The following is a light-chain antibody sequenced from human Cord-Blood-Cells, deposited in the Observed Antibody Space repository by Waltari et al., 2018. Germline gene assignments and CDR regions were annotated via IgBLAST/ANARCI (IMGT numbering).Light chain of an antibody. CDR3: QQSYSTPYT. Sequence: DIQMTQSPSSLSASVGDRVTITCRASQSISSYLNWYQQKPGKAPTLLIYAASSLQSGVPSRFSGSGYGTDFTLTISSLQPEDFATYYCQQSYSTPYTFGQGTKLEIK. J-gene: IGKJ2*01. CDR1: QSISSY. CDR2: AAS. V-gene: IGKV1-39*01.